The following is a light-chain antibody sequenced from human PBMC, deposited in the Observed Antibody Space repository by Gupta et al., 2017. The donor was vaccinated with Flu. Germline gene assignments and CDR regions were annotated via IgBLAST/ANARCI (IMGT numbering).Light chain of an antibody. Sequence: GDRVSITCRASQDINDYLAWYQQKPGKAPKVLISSASTLLSGVPSRFSGSGSGTEFTLTISSLQPEDFATYSCQQRNSYPYTFGQGTKLEI. V-gene: IGKV1-9*01. CDR2: SAS. CDR1: QDINDY. J-gene: IGKJ2*01. CDR3: QQRNSYPYT.